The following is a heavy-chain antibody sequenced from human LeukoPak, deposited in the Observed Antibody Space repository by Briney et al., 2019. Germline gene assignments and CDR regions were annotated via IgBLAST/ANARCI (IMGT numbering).Heavy chain of an antibody. CDR3: ARRGESSSWYSDS. Sequence: GESLKISCKGSGYSFTSYWTGWVRQMPGKGLEWMGIIYPGDSDTRYSPSFQGQVTISADKSISTAYLQWSSLKASDTAMYYCARRGESSSWYSDSWGQGTLVTVSS. CDR1: GYSFTSYW. J-gene: IGHJ5*01. CDR2: IYPGDSDT. D-gene: IGHD6-13*01. V-gene: IGHV5-51*01.